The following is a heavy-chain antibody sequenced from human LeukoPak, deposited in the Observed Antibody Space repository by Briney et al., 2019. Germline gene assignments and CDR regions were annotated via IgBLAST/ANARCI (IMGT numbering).Heavy chain of an antibody. D-gene: IGHD3-3*01. CDR2: INSDGSST. CDR1: GFTFSSYW. CDR3: ARDYYDFWSGYFSWFDP. J-gene: IGHJ5*02. V-gene: IGHV3-74*01. Sequence: PGGSLRLSSTASGFTFSSYWMHWVRQAPGKGLVWVSRINSDGSSTSYADSVKGRFTISRDNAKNTLYLQMNSLRAEDTAVYYCARDYYDFWSGYFSWFDPWGQGTLVTVSS.